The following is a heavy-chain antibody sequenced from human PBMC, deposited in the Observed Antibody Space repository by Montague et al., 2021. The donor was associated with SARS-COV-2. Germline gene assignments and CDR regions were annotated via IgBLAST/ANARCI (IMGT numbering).Heavy chain of an antibody. D-gene: IGHD3-10*01. CDR1: GFPVSSTY. V-gene: IGHV3-66*01. Sequence: SRSLSLSASGFPVSSTYMNWVRQVPGKGLEWVSSISSSSVTYSADSLKGRFTISRDNSKNTVYLQMNSLRAKDTAVYYCAKAPTMVRGVYFDYWGQGTLVTVSS. CDR2: ISSSSVT. CDR3: AKAPTMVRGVYFDY. J-gene: IGHJ4*02.